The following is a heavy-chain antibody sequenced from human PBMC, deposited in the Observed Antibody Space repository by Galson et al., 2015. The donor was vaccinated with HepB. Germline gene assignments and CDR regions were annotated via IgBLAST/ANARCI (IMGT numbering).Heavy chain of an antibody. Sequence: SLRLSGAASGFTFDDYAMHWVRQAPGKGLEWVSGISWNSGSIGYADSVKGRFTISRDNAKNSLYLQMNSLRAEDTAVYYCARDEGDSSSWFFYYYYYGMDVWGQATTVTVSS. CDR1: GFTFDDYA. V-gene: IGHV3-9*01. CDR2: ISWNSGSI. J-gene: IGHJ6*02. CDR3: ARDEGDSSSWFFYYYYYGMDV. D-gene: IGHD6-13*01.